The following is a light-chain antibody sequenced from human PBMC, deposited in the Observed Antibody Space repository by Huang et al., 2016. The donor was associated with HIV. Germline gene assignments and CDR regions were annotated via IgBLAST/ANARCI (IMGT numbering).Light chain of an antibody. V-gene: IGKV4-1*01. CDR2: WAS. CDR1: QSVLYSSNNKNY. CDR3: QQYYSTPPVT. J-gene: IGKJ3*01. Sequence: DIVMTQSPDSLAVSLGERATINCKSSQSVLYSSNNKNYLAWYQQKPGQPRKLLIYWASTRESGVPDRCSGSGSGTDFTLTISSLQAEDVAVYYCQQYYSTPPVTFGPGTKVDIK.